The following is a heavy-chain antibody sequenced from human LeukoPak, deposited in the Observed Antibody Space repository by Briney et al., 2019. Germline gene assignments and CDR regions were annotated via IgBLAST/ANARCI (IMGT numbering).Heavy chain of an antibody. CDR1: GGSIRSNSYW. J-gene: IGHJ5*02. D-gene: IGHD4-17*01. CDR3: ARLHDYGDYYADH. Sequence: SETLSLTCTVSGGSIRSNSYWWGWIRQPPGKGLEWIGSIYYGGSTYYSPSLKSRVSISVDTSKNQFSLKLSSVTAADTAVYYCARLHDYGDYYADHWGQGTLVTVSS. CDR2: IYYGGST. V-gene: IGHV4-39*01.